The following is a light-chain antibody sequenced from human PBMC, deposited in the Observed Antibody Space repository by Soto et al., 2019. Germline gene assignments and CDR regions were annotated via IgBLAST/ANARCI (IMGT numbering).Light chain of an antibody. V-gene: IGLV1-40*01. J-gene: IGLJ3*02. CDR1: SSNIGAGYD. Sequence: QSVLTQPPSVSGAPGQRVTISCTGSSSNIGAGYDVHWYQQLPGTAPKLLIYGNSNRPSGVPDRFSGSKSGTSASLAITGLQADDEADYDWQSYDSSLSGWVFGGGTKLTVL. CDR3: QSYDSSLSGWV. CDR2: GNS.